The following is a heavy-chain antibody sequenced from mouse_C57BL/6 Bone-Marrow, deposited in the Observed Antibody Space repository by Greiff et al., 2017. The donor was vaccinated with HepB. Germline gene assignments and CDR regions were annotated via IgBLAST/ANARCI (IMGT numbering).Heavy chain of an antibody. CDR3: PITTVVAPYYAMDY. J-gene: IGHJ4*01. CDR2: IHPNSRST. CDR1: GYTFTSYW. D-gene: IGHD1-1*01. V-gene: IGHV1-64*01. Sequence: QVQLQQPGAELVKPGASVKLSCKASGYTFTSYWMHWVKQRPGQGLEWIGMIHPNSRSTNYNEKFKSKATLTVDKSSSTAYMQLSSLTSEDSAVYYCPITTVVAPYYAMDYWGQGTSVTVSS.